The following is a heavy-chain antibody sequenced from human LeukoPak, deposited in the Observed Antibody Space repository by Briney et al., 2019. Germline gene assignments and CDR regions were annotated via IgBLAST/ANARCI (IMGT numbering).Heavy chain of an antibody. CDR2: IPYDGSNK. CDR1: GFTFNDYG. Sequence: QSGGSLRLSCAASGFTFNDYGMHWVRQAPGKGLDWVAVIPYDGSNKYYADSVKGRFTISRDNSNTLYLQMSSLRVEDTAVYYCAKDQKFRKDIDYWGQGTLVTVSS. J-gene: IGHJ4*02. V-gene: IGHV3-30*18. CDR3: AKDQKFRKDIDY.